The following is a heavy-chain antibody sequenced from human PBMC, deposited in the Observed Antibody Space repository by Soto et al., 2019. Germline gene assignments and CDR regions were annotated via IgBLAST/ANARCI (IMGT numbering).Heavy chain of an antibody. CDR2: INAGNGNT. Sequence: GTSVKVSCKASGFTFTTYDIHWVRQATGQGLEWMGWINAGNGNTKYSQKFQGRVTITTDTSASTAYMELSSLRSEDTAVYYCARDGAVAGDSNFDYWGQGTLVTVSS. CDR3: ARDGAVAGDSNFDY. D-gene: IGHD6-19*01. J-gene: IGHJ4*02. V-gene: IGHV1-3*01. CDR1: GFTFTTYD.